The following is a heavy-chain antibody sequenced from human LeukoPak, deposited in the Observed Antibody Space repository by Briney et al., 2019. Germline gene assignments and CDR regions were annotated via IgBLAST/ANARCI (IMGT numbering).Heavy chain of an antibody. Sequence: PSETLSLTCAVYGGSFSGYYWSWIRQPPGKGMERIGEINHSGSTNYNPSLKSPVTISVDTSKNQFSLKLSSVTTADTAVYYCARSRYSSGWSGTAKGIYFQHWGQGTLVTVSS. CDR3: ARSRYSSGWSGTAKGIYFQH. J-gene: IGHJ1*01. CDR1: GGSFSGYY. V-gene: IGHV4-34*01. CDR2: INHSGST. D-gene: IGHD6-19*01.